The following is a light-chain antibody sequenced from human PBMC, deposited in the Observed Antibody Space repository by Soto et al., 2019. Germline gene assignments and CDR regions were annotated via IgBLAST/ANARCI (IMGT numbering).Light chain of an antibody. CDR1: QYVSEW. J-gene: IGKJ4*01. V-gene: IGKV1-12*01. CDR3: QQTNSFPLT. Sequence: DIQMTQSPSSVSASVGDRVTITCRASQYVSEWLAWYQQKPGKAPKPLIYATSNLRSGVSSRFSGSGSGTDFTLTISGLQTEDFATYYCQQTNSFPLTFGGGTKVEIK. CDR2: ATS.